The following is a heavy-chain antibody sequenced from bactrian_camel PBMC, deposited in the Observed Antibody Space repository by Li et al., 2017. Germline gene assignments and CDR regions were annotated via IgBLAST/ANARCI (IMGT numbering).Heavy chain of an antibody. Sequence: QVQLVESGGGSVQPGGRLTLSCVASQRSITLDCMGWFRQGPGKEREAFATIDRDGITKYADFVEGRFTISRDNAKNTLYLQMTSLQPEDTAVYYCALAVPCMGWSMPAPKASDSGYWGQGTQVTVS. V-gene: IGHV3S53*01. J-gene: IGHJ6*01. CDR3: ALAVPCMGWSMPAPKASDSGY. CDR2: IDRDGIT. D-gene: IGHD6*01. CDR1: QRSITLDC.